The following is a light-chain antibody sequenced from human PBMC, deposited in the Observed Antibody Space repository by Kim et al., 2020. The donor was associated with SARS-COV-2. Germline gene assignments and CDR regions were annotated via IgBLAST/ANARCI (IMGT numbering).Light chain of an antibody. CDR3: QQYESYPWT. CDR2: KAC. CDR1: QTISSW. Sequence: TAVGDRGTITCRASQTISSWLAWYQQKPGKAPKLLIYKACTVESGVPSRFSGSGSGTEFTLTISSLQPDDLATYYCQQYESYPWTFGEGTKVDIK. V-gene: IGKV1-5*03. J-gene: IGKJ1*01.